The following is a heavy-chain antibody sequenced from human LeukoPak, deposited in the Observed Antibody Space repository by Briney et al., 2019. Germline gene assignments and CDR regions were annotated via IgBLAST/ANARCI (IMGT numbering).Heavy chain of an antibody. CDR2: IYHSGST. V-gene: IGHV4-38-2*01. CDR1: GYSISSGYY. D-gene: IGHD6-13*01. J-gene: IGHJ4*02. CDR3: ARLGAYSSSWYVSGVMDY. Sequence: SETLSLTCAVSGYSISSGYYWGWIRQPPGKGLEWIGSIYHSGSTYYNPSLKSRVTISVDTSENQFSLKLSSVTAADTAVYYCARLGAYSSSWYVSGVMDYWGQGTLVTVSS.